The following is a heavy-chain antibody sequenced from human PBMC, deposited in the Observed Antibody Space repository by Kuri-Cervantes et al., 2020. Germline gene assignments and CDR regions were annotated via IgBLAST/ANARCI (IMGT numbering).Heavy chain of an antibody. CDR1: GFIFSTYD. J-gene: IGHJ6*02. V-gene: IGHV3-33*01. D-gene: IGHD3-10*01. CDR3: ARGGMVRGVMGLSFGYRSHYYYGMDV. Sequence: GGSLRLSCAASGFIFSTYDMSWVRQAPGKGLEWVAVIWYDGSNKYYADSVKGRFTISRDNSKNTLYLQMNSLRAEDTAVYYCARGGMVRGVMGLSFGYRSHYYYGMDVWGQGTTVTVSS. CDR2: IWYDGSNK.